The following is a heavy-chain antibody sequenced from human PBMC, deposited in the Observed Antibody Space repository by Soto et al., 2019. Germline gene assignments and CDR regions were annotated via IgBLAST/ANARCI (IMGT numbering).Heavy chain of an antibody. J-gene: IGHJ4*02. D-gene: IGHD2-15*01. CDR2: IYWDDDK. CDR3: AHIGVARLGYFLDY. CDR1: GFSLSSTRMA. V-gene: IGHV2-5*02. Sequence: QITLKESGPTLVKPTQTLTLTCTFSGFSLSSTRMAVGWIRQPPGKALEWLALIYWDDDKRYSPFLKSRLTITKDISINQMIIITSNIVPVYIPTYYCAHIGVARLGYFLDYWGQGTLVTVSS.